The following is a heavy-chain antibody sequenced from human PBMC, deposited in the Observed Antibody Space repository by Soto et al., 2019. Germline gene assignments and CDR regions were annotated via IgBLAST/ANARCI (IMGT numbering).Heavy chain of an antibody. Sequence: EVQLVETGGGLIQPGGSLRLSCAASGFTVSSNYMSWVRQAPGKGLEWVSVIYSGGSTYYADSVKGRFTISRDNSKNTLYLQMNSLRAEDTAVYYCARGVLRWKYHYGMDVWGQGTTVTVSS. CDR1: GFTVSSNY. J-gene: IGHJ6*02. V-gene: IGHV3-53*02. CDR2: IYSGGST. CDR3: ARGVLRWKYHYGMDV. D-gene: IGHD4-17*01.